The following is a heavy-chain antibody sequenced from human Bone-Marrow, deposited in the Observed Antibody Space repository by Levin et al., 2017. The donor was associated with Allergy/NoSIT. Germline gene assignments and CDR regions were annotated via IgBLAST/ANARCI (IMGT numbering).Heavy chain of an antibody. CDR3: AKSYYDYIWGSYRTPNAFDI. CDR2: ISGSGGST. J-gene: IGHJ3*02. D-gene: IGHD3-16*02. V-gene: IGHV3-23*01. CDR1: GFTFSSYA. Sequence: QRGESLKISCAASGFTFSSYAMSWVRQAPGKGLEWVSAISGSGGSTYYADSVKGRFTISRDNSKNTLYLQMNSLRAEDTAVYYCAKSYYDYIWGSYRTPNAFDIWGQGTMVTVSS.